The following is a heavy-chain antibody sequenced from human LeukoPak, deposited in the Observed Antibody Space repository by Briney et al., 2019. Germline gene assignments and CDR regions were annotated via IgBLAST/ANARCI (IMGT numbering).Heavy chain of an antibody. CDR2: VYPGNSDT. CDR1: GYDFTSYW. V-gene: IGHV5-51*01. Sequence: KRGESLKISCKGSGYDFTSYWIGLVRQMPGKGLEWMGIVYPGNSDTRYSPSFQGQVTISADYSIRTAYLQWSSLKASDTAMYFCARENYGGVDYWGQGTLVTVSS. CDR3: ARENYGGVDY. J-gene: IGHJ4*02. D-gene: IGHD3-10*01.